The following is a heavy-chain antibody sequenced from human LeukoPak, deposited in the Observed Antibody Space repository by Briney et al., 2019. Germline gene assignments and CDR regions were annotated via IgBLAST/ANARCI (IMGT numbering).Heavy chain of an antibody. J-gene: IGHJ4*02. CDR2: INPNSGGT. Sequence: ASVKVSCKASGYTFTDYYMHWVRQAPGQGLEWMGWINPNSGGTNYAQKFQGRVTMTRDTSVSTAYMEVSRLRSDDTAVYFCARDRRGYYDSGSYYPLIWGQGTLVTVSS. CDR3: ARDRRGYYDSGSYYPLI. D-gene: IGHD3-10*01. V-gene: IGHV1-2*02. CDR1: GYTFTDYY.